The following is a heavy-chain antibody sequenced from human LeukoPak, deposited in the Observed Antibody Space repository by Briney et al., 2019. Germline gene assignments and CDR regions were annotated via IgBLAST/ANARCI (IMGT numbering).Heavy chain of an antibody. V-gene: IGHV3-23*01. CDR3: AKETDAVFDY. D-gene: IGHD1-1*01. J-gene: IGHJ4*02. Sequence: GGSLRLSCAASGFTFSSYAMGWVRQAPGKGLEWVSVISGIGGTTYYADSAKGRFSIYRDNSKDTLYLQMRSLSGEDTAVYYCAKETDAVFDYWGQGTLVTVFS. CDR2: ISGIGGTT. CDR1: GFTFSSYA.